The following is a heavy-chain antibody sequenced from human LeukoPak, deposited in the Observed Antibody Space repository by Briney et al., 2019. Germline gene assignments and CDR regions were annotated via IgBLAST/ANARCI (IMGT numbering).Heavy chain of an antibody. D-gene: IGHD3-9*01. V-gene: IGHV3-7*05. CDR2: IKQDGSET. CDR3: ARDQRYFDRGGSWFDP. J-gene: IGHJ5*02. CDR1: GFTFSNYW. Sequence: PGGSLRLSCTASGFTFSNYWMSWVRQTPEKGLEWMANIKQDGSETVYVDSVKGRFTISRDNAQSSLYLQMNSLRAEDTAVYYCARDQRYFDRGGSWFDPWGQGTLVTVSS.